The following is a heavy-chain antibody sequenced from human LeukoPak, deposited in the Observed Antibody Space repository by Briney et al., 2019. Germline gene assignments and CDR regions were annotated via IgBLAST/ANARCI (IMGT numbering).Heavy chain of an antibody. Sequence: SETLSLTCTVSGFSISSGYYWGWIRQPPGKGLEWIGIIHHRGSASYNPSLKSRVTMSVDTSKSQFSLKLSSVTAADTAVYYCARATGISYDSSGFSDYWGQGTLVTVSS. CDR3: ARATGISYDSSGFSDY. V-gene: IGHV4-38-2*02. D-gene: IGHD3-22*01. CDR1: GFSISSGYY. CDR2: IHHRGSA. J-gene: IGHJ4*02.